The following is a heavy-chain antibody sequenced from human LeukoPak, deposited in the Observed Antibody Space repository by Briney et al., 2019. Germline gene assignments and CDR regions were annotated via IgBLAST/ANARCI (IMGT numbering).Heavy chain of an antibody. J-gene: IGHJ6*02. Sequence: SETLSLTCAVYGGSFGGYYWSWIRQPPGKGLEWIGEINHSGSTNYNPSLKSRVTISVDTSKNQFSLKLSSVTAADTAVYYCASSTSRGGRGMDVWGQGTTVTVSS. CDR3: ASSTSRGGRGMDV. CDR1: GGSFGGYY. V-gene: IGHV4-34*01. CDR2: INHSGST. D-gene: IGHD3-16*01.